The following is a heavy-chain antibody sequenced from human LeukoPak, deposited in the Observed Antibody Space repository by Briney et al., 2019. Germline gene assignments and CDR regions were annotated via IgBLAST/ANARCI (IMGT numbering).Heavy chain of an antibody. D-gene: IGHD3-3*01. CDR2: ISGRGGST. CDR1: GFTFNSYA. Sequence: GSLRLSCAASGFTFNSYAMSWVRQAPGKGLEWVSAISGRGGSTYYADSVKGRFTISRDNSKNTLYLQMNSLRAEGTAVYYCAKDRAYYDFWSALDYWGQGTLVTVSS. V-gene: IGHV3-23*01. J-gene: IGHJ4*02. CDR3: AKDRAYYDFWSALDY.